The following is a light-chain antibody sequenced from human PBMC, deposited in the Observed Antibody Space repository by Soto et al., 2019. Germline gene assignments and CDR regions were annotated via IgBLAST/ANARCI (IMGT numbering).Light chain of an antibody. J-gene: IGKJ1*01. CDR2: GAS. CDR1: QSVSSSF. Sequence: EIVLTQSPGTLSLSPGERATLSCRASQSVSSSFFAWYQQKPRQAPRLLIYGASSRATGVPDRFSGSGSGADFTLTISGLQPEDFAVYYCQQYGSSPRTFGQGTKVEIK. CDR3: QQYGSSPRT. V-gene: IGKV3-20*01.